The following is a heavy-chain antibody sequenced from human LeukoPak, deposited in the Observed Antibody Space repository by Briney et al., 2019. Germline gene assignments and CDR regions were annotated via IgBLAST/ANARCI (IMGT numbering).Heavy chain of an antibody. CDR1: GYTFTSYG. V-gene: IGHV1-18*01. CDR2: ISAYTGNT. Sequence: ASVKVSCKASGYTFTSYGISWVRQAPGQGLEWMGWISAYTGNTNYAQKFQGRVTMTTDTSTSTAYMELRSLRSDDAAVYYCARDIFITMVRGAHFDYWGQGTLVTVSS. CDR3: ARDIFITMVRGAHFDY. D-gene: IGHD3-10*01. J-gene: IGHJ4*02.